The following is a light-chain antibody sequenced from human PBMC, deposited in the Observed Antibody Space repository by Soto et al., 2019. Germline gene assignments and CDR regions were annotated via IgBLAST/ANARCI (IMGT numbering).Light chain of an antibody. CDR2: DAS. CDR3: QPYNNWPPFT. J-gene: IGKJ3*01. V-gene: IGKV3-15*01. Sequence: EIVMTQSPATLSVSPGERATLSCRAGQSVSSNLAWYQQKPSQAPRLLIYDASTRATGIPVRFSGSGSGTEFTLTLSSLRSENFAVYYCQPYNNWPPFTFGPGTKVDIK. CDR1: QSVSSN.